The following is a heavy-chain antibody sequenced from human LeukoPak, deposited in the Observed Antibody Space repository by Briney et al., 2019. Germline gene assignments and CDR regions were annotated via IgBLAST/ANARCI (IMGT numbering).Heavy chain of an antibody. Sequence: SETLSLTCAVYGGSFSGYYWSWIRQPPGKGLEWIGEINHSGSTNYNPSLKSRVTISVDTSKNQFSLKLSSVTAADTAVYYCARDLYDSSGCYYGDAFDIWGQGTMVTVSS. CDR3: ARDLYDSSGCYYGDAFDI. CDR2: INHSGST. V-gene: IGHV4-34*01. D-gene: IGHD3-22*01. J-gene: IGHJ3*02. CDR1: GGSFSGYY.